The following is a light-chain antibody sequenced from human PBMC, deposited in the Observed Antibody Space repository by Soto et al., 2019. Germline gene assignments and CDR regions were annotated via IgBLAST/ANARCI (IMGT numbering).Light chain of an antibody. CDR1: QSVFTN. Sequence: EIVMTQSPATLSVSPGERVTLSCRASQSVFTNLAWSQHKPGQAPRLLIYGASTRATGIPARFSGSGSGTEFTLNISSLQSEDFAVYYCQQYNNWPYTFGQGTKLEIK. CDR3: QQYNNWPYT. J-gene: IGKJ2*01. CDR2: GAS. V-gene: IGKV3-15*01.